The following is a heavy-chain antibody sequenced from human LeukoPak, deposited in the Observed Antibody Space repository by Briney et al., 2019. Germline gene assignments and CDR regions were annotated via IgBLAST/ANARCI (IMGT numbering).Heavy chain of an antibody. CDR1: GGSISSSSYY. V-gene: IGHV4-39*01. J-gene: IGHJ4*02. D-gene: IGHD6-19*01. CDR2: IYYSGST. Sequence: SETLSLTCTVSGGSISSSSYYWGWIRQPPGKGLEWIGSIYYSGSTYYNPSLKSRVTISVDTSKNQFSLKLSSVTAADTAVYYCACVPDSSGWGLFDYWGQGTLVTVSS. CDR3: ACVPDSSGWGLFDY.